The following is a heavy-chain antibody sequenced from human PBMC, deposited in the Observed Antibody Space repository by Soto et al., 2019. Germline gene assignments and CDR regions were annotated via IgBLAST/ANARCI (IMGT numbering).Heavy chain of an antibody. V-gene: IGHV4-34*01. D-gene: IGHD3-9*01. Sequence: NPSETLSLTCAVYGGSFSGYYWSWIRQPPGKGLEWIGEINHSGSTNYNPSLKSRVTISVDTSKNQFSLKLSSVTAADTAVYYCARGGKYYDILTGYSNLYYFDYWGQGTLVTVSS. CDR1: GGSFSGYY. CDR3: ARGGKYYDILTGYSNLYYFDY. CDR2: INHSGST. J-gene: IGHJ4*02.